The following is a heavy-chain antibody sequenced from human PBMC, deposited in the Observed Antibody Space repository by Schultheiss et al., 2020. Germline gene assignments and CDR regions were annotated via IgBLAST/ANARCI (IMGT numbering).Heavy chain of an antibody. CDR2: MSYDGSDK. Sequence: GGSLRLSCAASGFTFSSHAMHWVRQAPGKGLEWVALMSYDGSDKYYADSVKGRFTISRDNAKNSLYLQMNSLTTDDTAIYYCARGGGSGTYFDFWGQGTLVTVSS. J-gene: IGHJ4*02. CDR1: GFTFSSHA. D-gene: IGHD1-26*01. CDR3: ARGGGSGTYFDF. V-gene: IGHV3-30*07.